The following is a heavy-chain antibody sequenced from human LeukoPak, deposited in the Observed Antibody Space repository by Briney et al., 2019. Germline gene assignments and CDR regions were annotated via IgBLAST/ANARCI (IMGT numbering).Heavy chain of an antibody. D-gene: IGHD3-16*01. V-gene: IGHV4-61*02. J-gene: IGHJ6*03. CDR2: IFASGST. CDR1: GGSIRSGSYY. CDR3: ARVSLVYDYVWGSSLKNYYMDV. Sequence: SETLSLTCTVSGGSIRSGSYYWSWIRQPAGKGLEWIGRIFASGSTNYNPSLMSRVTISIDTSKNQFSLKLNSVTAADTAVYYCARVSLVYDYVWGSSLKNYYMDVWGKGTTVTISS.